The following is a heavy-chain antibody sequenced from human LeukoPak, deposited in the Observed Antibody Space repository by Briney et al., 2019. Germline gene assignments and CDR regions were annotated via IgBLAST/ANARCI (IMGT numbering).Heavy chain of an antibody. CDR3: ARESYGLDY. CDR2: ISYDGSNK. Sequence: GGSLRLPCAASGFTFSSYAMHWVRQAPGKGLEWVAVISYDGSNKYYADSAKGRFTISRDNSKNTLYLQMNSLRAEDTAVYYCARESYGLDYWGQGTLVTVSS. D-gene: IGHD4-17*01. J-gene: IGHJ4*02. CDR1: GFTFSSYA. V-gene: IGHV3-30*04.